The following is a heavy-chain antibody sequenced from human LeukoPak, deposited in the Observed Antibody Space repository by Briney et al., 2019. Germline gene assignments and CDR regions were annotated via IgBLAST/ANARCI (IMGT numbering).Heavy chain of an antibody. CDR1: GFTFSSYA. V-gene: IGHV3-30*04. CDR2: ISYDGSNK. J-gene: IGHJ2*01. CDR3: ARGRKNWYFDL. Sequence: GGSLRLSCAASGFTFSSYAMHWVRQAPGKGLEWVAVISYDGSNKYYADSVKGRFTISRDNSKNTLYLQMNSLRAEDTAVYYCARGRKNWYFDLWGRGTLVTVST.